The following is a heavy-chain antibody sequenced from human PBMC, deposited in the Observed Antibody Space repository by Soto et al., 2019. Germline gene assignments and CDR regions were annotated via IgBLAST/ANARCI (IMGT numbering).Heavy chain of an antibody. D-gene: IGHD6-13*01. CDR2: IYHSGST. V-gene: IGHV4-4*02. J-gene: IGHJ5*02. CDR1: GGSISSSNW. CDR3: ARGRRIAAAGSFRWFDP. Sequence: QVQLQESGPGLVKPSGTLSLTCAVSGGSISSSNWWSWVRQPPGKGLEWIGEIYHSGSTNYNPSLKRRVTIPVARSKNQFSLKLSSVTAADTAVYYCARGRRIAAAGSFRWFDPWGQGTLVTVSS.